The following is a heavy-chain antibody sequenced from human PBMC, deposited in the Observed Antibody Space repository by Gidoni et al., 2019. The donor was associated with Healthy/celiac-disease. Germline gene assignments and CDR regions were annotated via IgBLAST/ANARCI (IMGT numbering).Heavy chain of an antibody. V-gene: IGHV3-21*01. CDR2: ISSSSSYI. D-gene: IGHD6-6*01. J-gene: IGHJ4*02. CDR3: ARSSSSPYFDY. CDR1: AFTFSSYS. Sequence: EVQLVESGGGLVKPGGSLGLSWHASAFTFSSYSMNWIRQAPGKGLEWVSSISSSSSYIYYADAVKGRFTISRDNAKNSLYLQMNSLRAEDTAVYYCARSSSSPYFDYWGQGTLVTVSS.